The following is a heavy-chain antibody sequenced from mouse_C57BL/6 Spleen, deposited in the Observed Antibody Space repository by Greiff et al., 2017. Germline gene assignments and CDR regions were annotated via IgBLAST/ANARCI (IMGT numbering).Heavy chain of an antibody. J-gene: IGHJ1*03. Sequence: QVQLKQSGAELARPGASVKMSCKASGYTFTSYTMHWVKQRPGPGLEWIGHINPISGYTKSNQKFKDKATLTADKSSSTAYMQLSSLTSEDSAVYYCARMGWYHWYFDVWGTGTTVTVSS. V-gene: IGHV1-4*01. D-gene: IGHD1-1*02. CDR1: GYTFTSYT. CDR3: ARMGWYHWYFDV. CDR2: INPISGYT.